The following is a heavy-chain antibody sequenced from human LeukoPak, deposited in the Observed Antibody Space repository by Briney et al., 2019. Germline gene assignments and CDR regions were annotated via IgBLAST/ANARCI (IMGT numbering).Heavy chain of an antibody. Sequence: SETLSLTCTVSGASMSSHYWSWIRQSPGEGLECTGYISYSGITNYNPSLKSRVTISVDTSKNHFSLRLSSVTAADTAVYYCASRAHCSGGSCYGNWFDPWGQGTLVTVSS. CDR2: ISYSGIT. V-gene: IGHV4-59*11. CDR3: ASRAHCSGGSCYGNWFDP. D-gene: IGHD2-15*01. J-gene: IGHJ5*02. CDR1: GASMSSHY.